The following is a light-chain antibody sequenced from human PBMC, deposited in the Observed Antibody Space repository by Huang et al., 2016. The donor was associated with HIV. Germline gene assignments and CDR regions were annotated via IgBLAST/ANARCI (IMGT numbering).Light chain of an antibody. Sequence: DIQMTQSPSTLSASIGDRVTLTCRASQSISSWLAWYQQKPGKAPKLLIYKASSLESGVPSRFSGSGSGTEFTLTISSLQPDDFATYYCQQYNRFYTFGQGTKLEIK. V-gene: IGKV1-5*03. CDR1: QSISSW. CDR2: KAS. CDR3: QQYNRFYT. J-gene: IGKJ2*01.